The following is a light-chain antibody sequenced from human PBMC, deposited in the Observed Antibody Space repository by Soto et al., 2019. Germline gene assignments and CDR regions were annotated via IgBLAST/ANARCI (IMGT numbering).Light chain of an antibody. CDR3: QQYYTWPIT. CDR2: GAS. Sequence: EIGMSQSPATLSVATGERVTFSCRASQGVSRKLAWYQHKPGQAPRLLISGASTGATGIPARFSGSGSGTEFTLTISILQSEDCAVYYCQQYYTWPITFGGGTIVDIK. V-gene: IGKV3-15*01. J-gene: IGKJ4*01. CDR1: QGVSRK.